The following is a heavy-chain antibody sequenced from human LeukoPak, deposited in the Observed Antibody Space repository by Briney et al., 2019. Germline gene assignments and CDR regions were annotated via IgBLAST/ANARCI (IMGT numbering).Heavy chain of an antibody. V-gene: IGHV3-23*01. CDR3: ARGRSVRNWYVLEDY. Sequence: AGGTLRLSCAASGFTFSSHGMNWVRQAPGKGLEWVSGISPSGGITYYTDSVKGRFTISRDNSKNTQSLQMNSLRAEDTAVYYCARGRSVRNWYVLEDYWGQGTLVTVSS. CDR2: ISPSGGIT. CDR1: GFTFSSHG. D-gene: IGHD1-1*01. J-gene: IGHJ4*02.